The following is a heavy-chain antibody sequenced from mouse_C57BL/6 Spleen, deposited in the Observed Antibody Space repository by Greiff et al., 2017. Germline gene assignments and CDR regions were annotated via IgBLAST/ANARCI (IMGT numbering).Heavy chain of an antibody. CDR3: ARPRDYGSSYGYAMDY. CDR2: IDPSDSYT. J-gene: IGHJ4*01. CDR1: GYTFTSYW. V-gene: IGHV1-59*01. Sequence: QVQLQQPGAELVRPGTSVKLSCKASGYTFTSYWMHWVKQRPGQGLEWIGVIDPSDSYTNYNQKFKGKATLTVDTSSSTAYMQLSSLTSEDSAVYYCARPRDYGSSYGYAMDYWGQGTSVTVSS. D-gene: IGHD1-1*01.